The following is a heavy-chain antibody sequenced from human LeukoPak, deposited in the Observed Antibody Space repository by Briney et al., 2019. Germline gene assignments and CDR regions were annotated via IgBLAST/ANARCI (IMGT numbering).Heavy chain of an antibody. V-gene: IGHV3-23*01. J-gene: IGHJ6*03. CDR1: GFTFSSYA. Sequence: GGSLRLSCAASGFTFSSYAMSWVRQAPGKGLEWVSAISGSGSGTYYADSVKGRFTISRDNSKNTLYLQMSSLTAEDTAVYYCARGYNWGSPTRNFYYLDVWGKGTTVTVSS. CDR2: ISGSGSGT. D-gene: IGHD7-27*01. CDR3: ARGYNWGSPTRNFYYLDV.